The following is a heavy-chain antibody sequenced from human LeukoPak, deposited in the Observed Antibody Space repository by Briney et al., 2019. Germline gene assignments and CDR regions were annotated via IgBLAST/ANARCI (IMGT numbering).Heavy chain of an antibody. CDR1: GYTFTGYY. CDR3: ARDRTSRYSVVVRGDIRGCSFDI. Sequence: ASVKVSCKASGYTFTGYYMHWVRQAPGQGLEWMGWINPNSGGTNYAQKFQGRVTMTRDTSISTAYMELSRLRSDDTAVYYCARDRTSRYSVVVRGDIRGCSFDIWGQGKMVRLF. CDR2: INPNSGGT. V-gene: IGHV1-2*02. J-gene: IGHJ3*02. D-gene: IGHD2-2*01.